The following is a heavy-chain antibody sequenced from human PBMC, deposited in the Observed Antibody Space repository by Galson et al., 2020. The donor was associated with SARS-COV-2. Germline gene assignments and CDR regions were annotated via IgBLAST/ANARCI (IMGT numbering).Heavy chain of an antibody. Sequence: SETLSLTCAVYGGSFSGYYWSWIRQPPGKGLEWIGEINSSGSTNYNPSLKSRVTISVDTSKNHFSLKLSSVTAADTAVYYCARETTVPYWYFDLWGRGTLVTVSS. D-gene: IGHD4-4*01. CDR3: ARETTVPYWYFDL. CDR1: GGSFSGYY. J-gene: IGHJ2*01. CDR2: INSSGST. V-gene: IGHV4-34*01.